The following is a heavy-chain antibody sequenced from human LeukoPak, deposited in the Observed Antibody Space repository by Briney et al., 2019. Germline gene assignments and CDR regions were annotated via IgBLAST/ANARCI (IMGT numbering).Heavy chain of an antibody. CDR1: GYTFTSYA. Sequence: ASVKVSCKASGYTFTSYAMNWVRQAPGQGLEWMGWINTNTGNPTYAQGFTGRFVFSLDTSVSTAYLQISSLKAEDTAVYYCARDLTPSTYYDFWSGPPSVDYWGQGTLVTVFS. V-gene: IGHV7-4-1*02. CDR2: INTNTGNP. J-gene: IGHJ4*02. CDR3: ARDLTPSTYYDFWSGPPSVDY. D-gene: IGHD3-3*01.